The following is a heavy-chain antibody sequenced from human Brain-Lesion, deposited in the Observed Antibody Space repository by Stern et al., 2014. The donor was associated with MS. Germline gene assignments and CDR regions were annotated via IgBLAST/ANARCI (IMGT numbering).Heavy chain of an antibody. V-gene: IGHV1-69*01. CDR2: IVPIFGRA. CDR3: AREHHGGNFAS. J-gene: IGHJ5*02. CDR1: GATFSTNA. D-gene: IGHD4-23*01. Sequence: VQLGQSGAEVRKPGSSVKVSCKASGATFSTNAISWLRPAPGQGTEWMGAIVPIFGRANYVQKLRGRLTITADESASTAYMELRSLRSEDTAVYYCAREHHGGNFASWGQGTLVTVSS.